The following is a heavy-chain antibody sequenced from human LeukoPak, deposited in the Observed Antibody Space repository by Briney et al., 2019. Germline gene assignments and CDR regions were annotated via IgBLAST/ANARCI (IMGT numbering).Heavy chain of an antibody. CDR2: INPSGGST. CDR1: GYTFTSYY. V-gene: IGHV1-46*01. CDR3: ARGITTMVRGVPRANTFDY. Sequence: ASVKVSCKASGYTFTSYYMHWVRQAPGQGLEWMGIINPSGGSTSYAQKFQGRVTMTRGTSTSTVYMELSSLRSEDTAVYYCARGITTMVRGVPRANTFDYWGQGTLVTVSS. J-gene: IGHJ4*02. D-gene: IGHD3-10*01.